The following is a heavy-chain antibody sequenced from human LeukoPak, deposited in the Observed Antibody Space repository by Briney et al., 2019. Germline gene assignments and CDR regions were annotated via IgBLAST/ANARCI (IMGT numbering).Heavy chain of an antibody. CDR3: ARVHGGSYDY. Sequence: TGGSLRLSCAASGFTFSIFHMNWVRQAPGEGREWVSSISSSSSYIYYADSVKGRFTISRDNAKNSLYLQMNSLRAEDTAVYYCARVHGGSYDYWGQGTLVTVSS. CDR1: GFTFSIFH. V-gene: IGHV3-21*01. D-gene: IGHD1-26*01. J-gene: IGHJ4*02. CDR2: ISSSSSYI.